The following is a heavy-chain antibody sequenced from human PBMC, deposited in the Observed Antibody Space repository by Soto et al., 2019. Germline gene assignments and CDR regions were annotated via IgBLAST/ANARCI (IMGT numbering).Heavy chain of an antibody. J-gene: IGHJ6*02. CDR3: ARDSRRFGENDFTPGGYYYYGMDV. CDR2: ISSSGSTI. Sequence: EVQLVESGGGLVQPGGSLRLSCAASGFTFSSYEMNWVRQAPGKGLEWVSYISSSGSTIYYADSVKGRFTISRDNAKNSLYLQMNSLRAEDTAVYYCARDSRRFGENDFTPGGYYYYGMDVWGQGTTVTVSS. V-gene: IGHV3-48*03. CDR1: GFTFSSYE. D-gene: IGHD3-10*01.